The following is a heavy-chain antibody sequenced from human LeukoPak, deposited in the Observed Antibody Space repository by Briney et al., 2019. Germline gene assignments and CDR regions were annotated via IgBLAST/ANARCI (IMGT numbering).Heavy chain of an antibody. CDR1: GFTFSSYS. J-gene: IGHJ4*02. CDR3: ARGEDGVPRPYYYGSGSYYTG. D-gene: IGHD3-10*01. Sequence: GGSLRLSCAASGFTFSSYSMNWVRQAPGKGLEWVSYISSSSSTIYYADSVKGRFTISRDNAKNSLYLQMNSLRAEDTAVYYCARGEDGVPRPYYYGSGSYYTGWGQGTLVTVSS. CDR2: ISSSSSTI. V-gene: IGHV3-48*04.